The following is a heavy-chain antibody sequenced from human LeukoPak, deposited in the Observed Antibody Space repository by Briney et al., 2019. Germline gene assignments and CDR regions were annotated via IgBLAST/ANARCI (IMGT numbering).Heavy chain of an antibody. V-gene: IGHV1-18*01. CDR1: GYTFTSYG. D-gene: IGHD3-22*01. CDR3: ARDSYTMIVSLPYWYFDL. Sequence: GASVKVSCKASGYTFTSYGISWVRQAPGQGLEWMGWISAYNGNTNYAQKLQGRVTTTTDTSTSTAYMELRSLRSDDTAVYYCARDSYTMIVSLPYWYFDLWGQGTLVTVSS. J-gene: IGHJ2*01. CDR2: ISAYNGNT.